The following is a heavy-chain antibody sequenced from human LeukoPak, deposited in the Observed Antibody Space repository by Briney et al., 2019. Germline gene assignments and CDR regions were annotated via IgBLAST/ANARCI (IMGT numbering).Heavy chain of an antibody. CDR2: ISGSGGST. CDR3: AKVVVGEYDYSNDALDY. D-gene: IGHD4-11*01. Sequence: PGGSLRLSCAASGFTFSSYAMSWVRQAPGKGLEWVSAISGSGGSTYYADSVKGRFTISRDNSKNTLYLQMNSLRAEDTAVYYCAKVVVGEYDYSNDALDYWGQGTLVTVSS. J-gene: IGHJ4*02. V-gene: IGHV3-23*01. CDR1: GFTFSSYA.